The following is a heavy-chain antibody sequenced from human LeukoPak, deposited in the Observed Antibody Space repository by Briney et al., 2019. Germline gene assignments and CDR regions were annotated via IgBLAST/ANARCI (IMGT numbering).Heavy chain of an antibody. CDR1: GFTFDDYA. V-gene: IGHV3-20*04. CDR3: ARVSYGSGSYHFDY. D-gene: IGHD3-10*01. J-gene: IGHJ4*02. Sequence: GGSLRLSCAASGFTFDDYAMSWVRQAPGKGLEWVSGLNWNGGSTGYADSVKGRFTISRDNAKNSLYLQMNSLRAEDTAVYYCARVSYGSGSYHFDYWGQGTLVTVSS. CDR2: LNWNGGST.